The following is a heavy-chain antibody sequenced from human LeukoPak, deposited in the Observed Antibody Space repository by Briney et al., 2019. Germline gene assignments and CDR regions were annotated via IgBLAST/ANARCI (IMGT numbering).Heavy chain of an antibody. V-gene: IGHV4-39*07. CDR1: GGSISSSSYY. Sequence: PSETLSLTCTVSGGSISSSSYYWGWIRQPPGKGLEWIGSIYYSGSTYYNPSLKSRVTISVDTSKNQFSLKLSSVTAADTAVYYCARAVNYYGSGSYEAYFDYWGQGTLVTVSS. CDR3: ARAVNYYGSGSYEAYFDY. CDR2: IYYSGST. J-gene: IGHJ4*02. D-gene: IGHD3-10*01.